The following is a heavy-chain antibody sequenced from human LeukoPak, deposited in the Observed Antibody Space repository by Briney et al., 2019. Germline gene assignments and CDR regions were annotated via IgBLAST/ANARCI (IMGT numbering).Heavy chain of an antibody. Sequence: PGGSLRLSCVTSGFSLSRSGIHWVRQAPGKGLEWVTFIRYDGENKYYADSVKGRFTFSRDISENTLYLEMNNLRLEDTAVDYCAKERPPRGYNMPDYWGQGTLVTVSS. D-gene: IGHD5-12*01. CDR2: IRYDGENK. J-gene: IGHJ4*02. CDR3: AKERPPRGYNMPDY. V-gene: IGHV3-30*02. CDR1: GFSLSRSG.